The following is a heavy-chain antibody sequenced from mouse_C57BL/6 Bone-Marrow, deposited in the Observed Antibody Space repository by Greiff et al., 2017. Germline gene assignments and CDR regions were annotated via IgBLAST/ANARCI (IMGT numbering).Heavy chain of an antibody. CDR2: IYPGDGDT. Sequence: QVQLQQSGAELVKPGASVTISCKVSGYAFSTYLMNWVKPRPGKGLAWIGQIYPGDGDTNYNGKFKGKATLTADKSSSTAYMQLSSLTSEDSAVYFCARDWDYFDYWGQGTTLTVSS. V-gene: IGHV1-80*01. CDR3: ARDWDYFDY. CDR1: GYAFSTYL. D-gene: IGHD4-1*01. J-gene: IGHJ2*01.